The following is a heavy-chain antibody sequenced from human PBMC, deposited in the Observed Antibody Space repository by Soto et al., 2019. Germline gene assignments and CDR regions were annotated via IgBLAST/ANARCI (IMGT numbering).Heavy chain of an antibody. D-gene: IGHD1-26*01. CDR1: GYTFTGYY. J-gene: IGHJ6*02. V-gene: IGHV1-2*02. Sequence: ASVKVSCKASGYTFTGYYMHWVRQAPGQGLEWMGWINPNSGGTNYAQKFQGRVTMTRDTSISTAYMELSRLRSDDTVVYYCARDLVYLLVGAPYGMDVWGQGTTVTVSS. CDR2: INPNSGGT. CDR3: ARDLVYLLVGAPYGMDV.